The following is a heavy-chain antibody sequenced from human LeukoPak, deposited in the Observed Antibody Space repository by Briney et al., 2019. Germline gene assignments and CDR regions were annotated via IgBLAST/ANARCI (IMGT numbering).Heavy chain of an antibody. CDR2: IYYTGST. CDR1: GGSISSSSYY. V-gene: IGHV4-39*01. CDR3: ARTVAGRRGAFDI. D-gene: IGHD6-19*01. J-gene: IGHJ3*02. Sequence: SETLSLTCTVSGGSISSSSYYWGWIRQPPGKGLEWIGNIYYTGSTYYNPSLKSRVTISVDTSKNQFSLKLSSVTAADTAVYYCARTVAGRRGAFDIWGQGTMVTVSS.